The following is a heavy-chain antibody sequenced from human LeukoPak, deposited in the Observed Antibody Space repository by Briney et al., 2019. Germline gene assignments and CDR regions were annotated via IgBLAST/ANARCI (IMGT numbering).Heavy chain of an antibody. Sequence: SETLSLTCAVYGGSFSGYYWSWIRQPPGKGLEWIGEINHSGSTNYNPSLKSRVTISVDTSKNQFSLKLSSVTAADTAVYHCARGLLGYFDYWGQGTLVTVSS. D-gene: IGHD3-16*01. V-gene: IGHV4-34*01. CDR3: ARGLLGYFDY. J-gene: IGHJ4*02. CDR2: INHSGST. CDR1: GGSFSGYY.